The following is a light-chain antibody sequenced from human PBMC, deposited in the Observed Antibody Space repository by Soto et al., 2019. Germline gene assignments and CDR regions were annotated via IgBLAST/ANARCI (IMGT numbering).Light chain of an antibody. CDR1: SSDVGGYNS. CDR3: SSYTSSRTLYV. J-gene: IGLJ1*01. Sequence: QSALTQPASVSGSPGQSITISCTGTSSDVGGYNSVSWYQQHPGKAPKLMIYEVSNRPSGVSNLCSGSKSGNTASLTISGLQAEDEADYYCSSYTSSRTLYVFGTGTKVTVL. CDR2: EVS. V-gene: IGLV2-14*01.